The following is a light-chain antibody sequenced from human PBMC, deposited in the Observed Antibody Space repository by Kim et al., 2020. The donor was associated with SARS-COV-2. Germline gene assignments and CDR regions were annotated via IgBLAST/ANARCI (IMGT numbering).Light chain of an antibody. CDR1: QSISSW. CDR3: QQYNSYST. J-gene: IGKJ4*01. V-gene: IGKV1-5*03. CDR2: KAS. Sequence: DIQMTQSPSTLSASVGDRVTITGRASQSISSWLAWYQQKPGKAPKLLIYKASSLESGVPSRFSGSGSGTEFTLTISSLQPDDFATYYCQQYNSYSTFGGRTKVDIK.